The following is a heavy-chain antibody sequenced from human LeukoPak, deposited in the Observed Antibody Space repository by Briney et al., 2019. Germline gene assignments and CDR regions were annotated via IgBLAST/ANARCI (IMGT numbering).Heavy chain of an antibody. CDR2: ISGSGTTI. D-gene: IGHD4-17*01. J-gene: IGHJ3*01. V-gene: IGHV3-11*01. CDR3: AKDPNGNYIGAFDF. Sequence: GGSLRLSCVASGFTFGDNYMSWIRQAPGKGLECLSYISGSGTTIYYADSVKGRFTISRDNSKNTLYLQMSSLRAEDTAVYYCAKDPNGNYIGAFDFWGQGTMVTVSS. CDR1: GFTFGDNY.